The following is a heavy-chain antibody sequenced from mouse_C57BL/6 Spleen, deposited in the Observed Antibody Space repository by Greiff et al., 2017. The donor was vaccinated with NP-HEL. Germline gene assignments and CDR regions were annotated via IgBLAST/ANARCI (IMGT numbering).Heavy chain of an antibody. V-gene: IGHV5-4*01. D-gene: IGHD2-4*01. CDR1: GFTFSSYA. J-gene: IGHJ3*01. CDR3: ARDQGLRREAWFAY. Sequence: DVMLVESGGGLVKPGGSLKLSCAASGFTFSSYAMSWVRQTPEKRLEWVATISDGGSYTYYPDNVKGRFTISRDNAKNNLYLQMSHLKSEDTAMYYCARDQGLRREAWFAYWGQGTLVTVSA. CDR2: ISDGGSYT.